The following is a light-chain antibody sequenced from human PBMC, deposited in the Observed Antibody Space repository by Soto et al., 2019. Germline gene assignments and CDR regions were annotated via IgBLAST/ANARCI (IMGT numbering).Light chain of an antibody. Sequence: QAVVTQPPSASGTPGQRVTMSCSGTSSNIGSSAVSWYQQLPGTAPKLLIYSSNQRPSGVPDRFSGSKTGTSASLAISGLQSEDEADYYCAAWDDSLTGVVFGGGTKLIVL. CDR3: AAWDDSLTGVV. J-gene: IGLJ2*01. CDR1: SSNIGSSA. V-gene: IGLV1-44*01. CDR2: SSN.